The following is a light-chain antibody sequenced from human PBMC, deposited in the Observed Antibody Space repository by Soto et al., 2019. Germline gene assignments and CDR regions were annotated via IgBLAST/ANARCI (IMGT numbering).Light chain of an antibody. J-gene: IGKJ3*01. CDR1: QSVSSY. V-gene: IGKV3-11*01. Sequence: EIVLTQSPATLSLSPGERATLSCRASQSVSSYLAWYQQKTGQAPRLLIYDASNRATGIPARFSGSGSGTDFTLTISSLEHEDFAVYYCQQRSNWPLFTFGPGTKVDIK. CDR3: QQRSNWPLFT. CDR2: DAS.